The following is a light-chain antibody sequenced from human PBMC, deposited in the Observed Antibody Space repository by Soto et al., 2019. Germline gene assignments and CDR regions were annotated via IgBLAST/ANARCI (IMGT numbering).Light chain of an antibody. Sequence: QSVLTQPASVSGSPGQSITISCTGTSSDVGGYAYVSWYQHHPGKAPKLLIYEVSQRPSKFSNRFSGSKSGNTASLTISGLQAEDEADYYCSSYTSSNTLVFGTGTKLTVL. V-gene: IGLV2-14*01. CDR1: SSDVGGYAY. CDR3: SSYTSSNTLV. J-gene: IGLJ1*01. CDR2: EVS.